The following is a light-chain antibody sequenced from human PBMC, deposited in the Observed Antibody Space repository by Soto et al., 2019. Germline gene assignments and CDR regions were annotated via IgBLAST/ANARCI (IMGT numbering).Light chain of an antibody. CDR3: QSYDDSLSVHYV. V-gene: IGLV1-40*01. Sequence: QSALTQPPSVSGAPGQRVTISCTGSSSKNGSTSDVQWYQQLQGTAPKLLIHGNTNRPSGVPDRFSGSKSGTSASLAITGLQADDEADYYCQSYDDSLSVHYVFGTGTKVNLL. CDR2: GNT. J-gene: IGLJ1*01. CDR1: SSKNGSTSD.